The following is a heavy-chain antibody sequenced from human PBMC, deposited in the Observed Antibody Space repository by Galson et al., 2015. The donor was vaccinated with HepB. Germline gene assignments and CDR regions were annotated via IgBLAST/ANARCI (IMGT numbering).Heavy chain of an antibody. CDR3: ARIVGATKQFDY. V-gene: IGHV3-21*01. D-gene: IGHD1-26*01. Sequence: LRLSCAASGFTFSSYSMNWVRQAPGKGLEWVSSISSSSSYIYYADSVKGRFTISRDNAKNSLYLQMNSLRAEDTAVYYCARIVGATKQFDYWGQGTLVTVSS. CDR1: GFTFSSYS. J-gene: IGHJ4*02. CDR2: ISSSSSYI.